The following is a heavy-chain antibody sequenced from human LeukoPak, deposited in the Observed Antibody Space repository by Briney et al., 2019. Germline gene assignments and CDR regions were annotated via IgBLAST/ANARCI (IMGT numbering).Heavy chain of an antibody. V-gene: IGHV4-61*01. CDR2: IYYTGST. CDR3: ARRGGSGRSFDY. J-gene: IGHJ4*02. CDR1: GGSVSSGTYY. Sequence: SETLSLTCTVSGGSVSSGTYYWSWIRQPPVKGLEWIGYIYYTGSTNYNPSLKSRLTISVDTSKNQFSLKLSSVTAADTAVYYCARRGGSGRSFDYWGQGTLVTVSS. D-gene: IGHD3-10*01.